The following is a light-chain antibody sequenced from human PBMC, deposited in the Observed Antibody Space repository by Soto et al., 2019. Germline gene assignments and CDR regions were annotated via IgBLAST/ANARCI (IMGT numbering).Light chain of an antibody. J-gene: IGLJ1*01. Sequence: QAVVTQPASVSGSPGLSITISCTGGRSDVGDYDYVSWYQQHPGKAPKLIMYAVSHRPSGVSSRFSGSKSGNTASLTISGLQAEDEAAYYCSSYTSTNTLVVFGTGTKLTVL. CDR2: AVS. CDR1: RSDVGDYDY. CDR3: SSYTSTNTLVV. V-gene: IGLV2-14*01.